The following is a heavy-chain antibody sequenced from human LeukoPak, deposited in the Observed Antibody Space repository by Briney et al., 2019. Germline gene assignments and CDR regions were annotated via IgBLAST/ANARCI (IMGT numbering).Heavy chain of an antibody. CDR1: GGSFSGYY. D-gene: IGHD3-22*01. CDR2: INHSGST. Sequence: SETLSLTCAVYGGSFSGYYWSWIRQPPGKGLEWIGEINHSGSTNYNPSLKSRVTISVDTSKNQFSLKLSSVTAADTAVYYCARHPPSYYYDSSGYYGNGAFDIWGQGTMVTVSS. J-gene: IGHJ3*02. CDR3: ARHPPSYYYDSSGYYGNGAFDI. V-gene: IGHV4-34*01.